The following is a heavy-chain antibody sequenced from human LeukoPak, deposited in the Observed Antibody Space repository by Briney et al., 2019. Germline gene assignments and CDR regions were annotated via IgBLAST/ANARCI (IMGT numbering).Heavy chain of an antibody. V-gene: IGHV4-34*01. Sequence: ASETLSLTCAVYGGSFSGYYWSWIRQPPGKGLEWIGEINHSGSTNYNPSLKSRVTISVDTSKNQFSLKLSSVTAADTAVYYCARWFSMVRGVKFDYWGQGTLVTVSS. D-gene: IGHD3-10*01. CDR1: GGSFSGYY. J-gene: IGHJ4*02. CDR3: ARWFSMVRGVKFDY. CDR2: INHSGST.